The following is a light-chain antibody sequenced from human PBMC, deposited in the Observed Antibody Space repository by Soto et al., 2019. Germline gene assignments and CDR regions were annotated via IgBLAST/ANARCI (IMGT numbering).Light chain of an antibody. CDR2: GGS. J-gene: IGKJ4*01. V-gene: IGKV3-20*01. Sequence: ELVLTLSPGTLSLSPGERATLSCSASQTVNNNYLAWYQQLPGQAPRLLISGGSGRATGTTDRFSGSASGAHFTLTISRLEPEDFAVNYCQQYASSPLTSGGRTKGNIK. CDR1: QTVNNNY. CDR3: QQYASSPLT.